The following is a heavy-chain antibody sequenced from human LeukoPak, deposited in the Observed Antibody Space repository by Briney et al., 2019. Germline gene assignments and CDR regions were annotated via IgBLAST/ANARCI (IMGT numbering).Heavy chain of an antibody. CDR3: ARGGTSGDSCYLDY. CDR1: GYTFINYG. V-gene: IGHV1-3*01. J-gene: IGHJ4*02. D-gene: IGHD2-15*01. Sequence: ASVKVSCKAPGYTFINYGIHWVRQAPGQRLEWMGWINADNGNTEYSQKFQGRVTITRDTSASTAYMDLSSLRSEDTAMYYCARGGTSGDSCYLDYWGQGTLVTVS. CDR2: INADNGNT.